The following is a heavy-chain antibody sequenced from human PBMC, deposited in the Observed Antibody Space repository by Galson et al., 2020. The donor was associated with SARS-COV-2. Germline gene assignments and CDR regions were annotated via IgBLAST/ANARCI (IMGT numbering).Heavy chain of an antibody. CDR1: GFTFSSYG. V-gene: IGHV3-33*01. J-gene: IGHJ4*02. CDR3: ARALSPLEPFDY. D-gene: IGHD3-16*02. CDR2: IWYDGSNK. Sequence: SCAASGFTFSSYGMHWVRQAPGKGLEWVAVIWYDGSNKYYADSVKGRFTISRDNSKNTLYLQMNSLRAEDTAMYYCARALSPLEPFDYWGQGTLVTVSS.